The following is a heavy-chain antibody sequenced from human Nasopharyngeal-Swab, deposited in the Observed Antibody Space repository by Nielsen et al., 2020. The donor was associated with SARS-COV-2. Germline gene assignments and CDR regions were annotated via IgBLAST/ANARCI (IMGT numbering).Heavy chain of an antibody. D-gene: IGHD5-12*01. CDR2: IYSGGST. CDR3: ARGLRGYSGYSDY. V-gene: IGHV3-53*01. J-gene: IGHJ4*02. Sequence: WIRQPPGKGLEWVSVIYSGGSTYYADSVKGRFTISRDNSKNTLYFQMNSLRAEDTAVYYCARGLRGYSGYSDYWGQGTLVTVSS.